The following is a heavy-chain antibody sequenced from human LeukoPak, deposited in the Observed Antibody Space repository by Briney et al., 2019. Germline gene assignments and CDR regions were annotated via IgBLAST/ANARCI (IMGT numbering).Heavy chain of an antibody. CDR2: ISAYNGNT. D-gene: IGHD6-13*01. Sequence: ASVKVSCKASGYTFTSYGISWVRQAPGQGLEWMGWISAYNGNTNYAQKLQGRVTMTTGTSTSTAYMELRSLRSDDTAVCYCARGDTGYSSSWASWYFDYWGQGTLVTVSS. CDR1: GYTFTSYG. V-gene: IGHV1-18*01. J-gene: IGHJ4*02. CDR3: ARGDTGYSSSWASWYFDY.